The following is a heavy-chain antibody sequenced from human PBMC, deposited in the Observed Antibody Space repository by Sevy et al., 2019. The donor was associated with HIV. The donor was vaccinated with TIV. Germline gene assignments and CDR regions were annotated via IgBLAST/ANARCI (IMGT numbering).Heavy chain of an antibody. J-gene: IGHJ5*02. Sequence: GGSLRLSCAASGFTFSSYWMSWVRQAPGKGLEWVGRIKSKTDGGTTDYAAPVKGRFTISRDDSKNTLYLQMNSLKTEDTAVYYCTTDLSTTVTTLGAGNWFDPWGQGTLVTVSS. CDR3: TTDLSTTVTTLGAGNWFDP. CDR1: GFTFSSYW. V-gene: IGHV3-15*01. CDR2: IKSKTDGGTT. D-gene: IGHD4-17*01.